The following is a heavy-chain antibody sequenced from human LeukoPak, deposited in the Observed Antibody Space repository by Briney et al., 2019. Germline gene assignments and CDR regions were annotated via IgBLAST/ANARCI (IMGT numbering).Heavy chain of an antibody. CDR2: INCDGTTT. D-gene: IGHD2/OR15-2a*01. V-gene: IGHV3-74*03. J-gene: IGHJ6*02. CDR3: ARGNYYGMDV. CDR1: ESTFTKFW. Sequence: GGSLRLSCAASESTFTKFWVHWVRQAPGKGLVWVSFINCDGTTTTYADSVKGRFTVSRDNAKNTLYLQMNSLRAEDTAVYYCARGNYYGMDVWGQGTTVTVSS.